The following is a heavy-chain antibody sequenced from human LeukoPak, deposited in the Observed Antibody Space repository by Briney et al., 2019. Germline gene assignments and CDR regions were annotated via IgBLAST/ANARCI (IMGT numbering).Heavy chain of an antibody. V-gene: IGHV3-23*01. D-gene: IGHD5-12*01. J-gene: IGHJ3*02. Sequence: GGSLRLSCAASGFTFSTYPISWVRQAPGKGLEWVSAISGGGTSTYYADSVKGRFTISRDNSKNTLYLQMNSLRAEDTAVYYCVKDSVRGYSGYGNDGFEIWGQETMVTVSS. CDR3: VKDSVRGYSGYGNDGFEI. CDR1: GFTFSTYP. CDR2: ISGGGTST.